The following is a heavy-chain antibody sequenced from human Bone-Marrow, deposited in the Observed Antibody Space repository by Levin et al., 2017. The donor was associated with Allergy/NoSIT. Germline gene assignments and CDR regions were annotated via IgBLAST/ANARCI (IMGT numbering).Heavy chain of an antibody. Sequence: PSETLSLTCTVSGASISSGGYSWSWIRQPAGKTLEWIGRIYASGSTTYNPSLKTPVTISIDTSKNQFSLQLSSVTAADTAVYYCARHGPYSSGAYSWGQGSLVTVSS. CDR3: ARHGPYSSGAYS. D-gene: IGHD6-19*01. J-gene: IGHJ4*02. V-gene: IGHV4-61*02. CDR1: GASISSGGYS. CDR2: IYASGST.